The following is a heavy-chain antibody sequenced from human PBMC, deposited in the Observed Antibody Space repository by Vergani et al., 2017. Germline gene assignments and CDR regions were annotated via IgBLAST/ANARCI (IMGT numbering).Heavy chain of an antibody. D-gene: IGHD6-19*01. CDR3: ARQSTVGWLVKVGWSVA. CDR1: GTSIRSSNYY. CDR2: IYYSGST. Sequence: QLQLQESGPGLVKPSATLSLTCSVSGTSIRSSNYYWGWIRQPPGKGLEWIASIYYSGSTYYNQSLKSRVTISVDTAKNQFSLKLSSVTAADTAVYFCARQSTVGWLVKVGWSVAWGQEIMVTVSS. J-gene: IGHJ5*02. V-gene: IGHV4-39*01.